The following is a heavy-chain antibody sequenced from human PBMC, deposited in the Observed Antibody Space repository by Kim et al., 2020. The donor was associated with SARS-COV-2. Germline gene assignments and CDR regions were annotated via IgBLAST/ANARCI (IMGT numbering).Heavy chain of an antibody. J-gene: IGHJ6*02. CDR1: GGSISGSKFY. CDR3: ARHGSSGFPYNYNGMDV. D-gene: IGHD6-13*01. Sequence: SETLSLTCTVSGGSISGSKFYWGWIRQPPGKGLEWIASIYYTGTTNYNPSLKSRVTISVDTSKNHFSLTVSSVTAADTAVYYCARHGSSGFPYNYNGMDVWGHGATVTVSS. CDR2: IYYTGTT. V-gene: IGHV4-39*01.